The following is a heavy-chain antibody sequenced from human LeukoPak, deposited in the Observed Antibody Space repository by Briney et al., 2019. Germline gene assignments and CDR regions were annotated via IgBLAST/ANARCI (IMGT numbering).Heavy chain of an antibody. V-gene: IGHV4-39*07. D-gene: IGHD4-17*01. J-gene: IGHJ4*02. CDR1: GGSISSTFYY. CDR2: INYSGST. CDR3: ARDSLHGDCYDY. Sequence: SETLSLTCTVSGGSISSTFYYWGWIRQPPGKGLEWIGSINYSGSTYYNPSLKSRVTISVDTSKNQFSLKLSSVTAEDTAVYYCARDSLHGDCYDYWGQGTLVTVSS.